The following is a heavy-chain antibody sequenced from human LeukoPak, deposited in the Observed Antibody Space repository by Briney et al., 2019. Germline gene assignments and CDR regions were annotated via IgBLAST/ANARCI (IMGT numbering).Heavy chain of an antibody. CDR3: AGLRGSGSYYNDVVDY. V-gene: IGHV5-51*01. D-gene: IGHD3-10*01. CDR2: IYPGDSDT. Sequence: GESLKISCKGSGYSFTSYWIGWVRQMPGKGLEWMGIIYPGDSDTRYSPSFQGQVTISADKSISTAYLQWSSLKASDTAMYYCAGLRGSGSYYNDVVDYWGQGTLVTVSS. J-gene: IGHJ4*02. CDR1: GYSFTSYW.